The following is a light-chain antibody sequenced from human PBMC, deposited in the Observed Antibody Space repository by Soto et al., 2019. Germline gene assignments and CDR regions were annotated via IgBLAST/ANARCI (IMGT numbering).Light chain of an antibody. CDR1: QKIRNL. CDR2: DAS. J-gene: IGKJ5*01. Sequence: DIQLTHSPTTLSAAVGASFTITCRASQKIRNLLAWYEQKPGRAPKPLIFDASTLRTGVPSSFSGSGSGSEFHFTITGLQPDDFATYFCQQYYTYATFGQGTRLEIK. V-gene: IGKV1-5*01. CDR3: QQYYTYAT.